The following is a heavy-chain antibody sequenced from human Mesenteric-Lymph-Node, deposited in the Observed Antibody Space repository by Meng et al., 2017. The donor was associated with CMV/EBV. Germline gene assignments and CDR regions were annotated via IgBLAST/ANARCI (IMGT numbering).Heavy chain of an antibody. J-gene: IGHJ4*02. V-gene: IGHV3-21*01. D-gene: IGHD5-24*01. CDR1: GFTFNNFA. Sequence: GESLKISCAGSGFTFNNFAMSWVRQAPGKRLEWVSSISSTSTYIYYADSVKGRFTISRDNAKNSLYLQMNSLRAEDTAVYYCSRDPLGEMATIGIDYWGQGTLVTVSS. CDR2: ISSTSTYI. CDR3: SRDPLGEMATIGIDY.